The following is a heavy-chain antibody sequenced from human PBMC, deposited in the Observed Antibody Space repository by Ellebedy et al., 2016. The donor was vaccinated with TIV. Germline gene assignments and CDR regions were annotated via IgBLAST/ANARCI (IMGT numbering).Heavy chain of an antibody. CDR2: ISYDGSNK. J-gene: IGHJ4*02. V-gene: IGHV3-30*12. Sequence: GESLKISCAASGFTFSSYGMHWVRQAPGKGLEWVAVISYDGSNKYYADSVKGRFTISRDNAKNTLYLQMNSLRDEDTAVYYCSRLGDGSGSYSQYYFDYWGQGTLVTVSS. CDR3: SRLGDGSGSYSQYYFDY. CDR1: GFTFSSYG. D-gene: IGHD3-10*01.